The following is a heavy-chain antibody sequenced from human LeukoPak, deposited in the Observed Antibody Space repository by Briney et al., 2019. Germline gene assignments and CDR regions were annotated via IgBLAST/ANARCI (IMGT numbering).Heavy chain of an antibody. D-gene: IGHD3-22*01. Sequence: KPSETLSLTCAVYGGSFSGYYWSWIRQPPGKGLEWIGEINHSGSTNYNPSLKSRVTISVDTSKNQFSLKLSSVTAADTAVYYRARGYYDSSGYGSSDYWGQGTLVTVSS. J-gene: IGHJ4*02. CDR1: GGSFSGYY. V-gene: IGHV4-34*01. CDR3: ARGYYDSSGYGSSDY. CDR2: INHSGST.